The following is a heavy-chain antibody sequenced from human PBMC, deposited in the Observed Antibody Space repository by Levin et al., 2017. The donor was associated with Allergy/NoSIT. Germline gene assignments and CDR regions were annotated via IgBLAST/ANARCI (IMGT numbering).Heavy chain of an antibody. D-gene: IGHD4-17*01. CDR2: ISSSSSTI. Sequence: PGGSLRLSCAASGFTFSSYSMNWVRQAPGKGLEWVSYISSSSSTIYYADSVKGRFTISRDNAKNSLYLQMNSLRAEDTAVYYCARGGYGDYFIYYYYMDVWGKGTTVTVSS. J-gene: IGHJ6*03. CDR3: ARGGYGDYFIYYYYMDV. CDR1: GFTFSSYS. V-gene: IGHV3-48*01.